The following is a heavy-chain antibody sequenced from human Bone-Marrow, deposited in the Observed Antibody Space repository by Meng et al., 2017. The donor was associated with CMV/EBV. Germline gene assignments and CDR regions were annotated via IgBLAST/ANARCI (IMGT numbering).Heavy chain of an antibody. V-gene: IGHV4-61*05. CDR2: IYYSGST. CDR1: GGSISGTSYY. Sequence: SETLSLTCTVSGGSISGTSYYWGWIRQPPGKGLEWIGYIYYSGSTNYNPSLKSRVTISVDTSKNQFSLKLSSVTAADTAVYYCARPLTGQYNWFDPWGQGNLVTVSS. J-gene: IGHJ5*02. CDR3: ARPLTGQYNWFDP. D-gene: IGHD1-20*01.